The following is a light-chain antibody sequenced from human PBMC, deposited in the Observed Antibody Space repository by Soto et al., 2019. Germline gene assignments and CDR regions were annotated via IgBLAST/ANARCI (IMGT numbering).Light chain of an antibody. Sequence: DIQMTQSPSSLSASLGDRVTITCQASQDIDDYLNWYQLKPGRAPKLLIYDTSHLHTGFPSRFSGAGSGTDFSFTISRLKPEDVATYYCQQYHTLVTFGGGTKVEIK. CDR3: QQYHTLVT. V-gene: IGKV1-33*01. CDR1: QDIDDY. CDR2: DTS. J-gene: IGKJ4*01.